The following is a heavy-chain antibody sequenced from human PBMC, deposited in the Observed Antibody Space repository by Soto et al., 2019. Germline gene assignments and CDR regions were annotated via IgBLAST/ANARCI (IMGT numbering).Heavy chain of an antibody. V-gene: IGHV3-74*01. CDR1: GFAFSSEW. Sequence: EVQLVESGGGLVQPGGSLRLSCAASGFAFSSEWMHWVRQAPGKGLVWVSRIDPYDTGISYADSVKGRFTISRDNAKNTLYLQMNRLRAEDTAVYYCTSDTFGGRDFWGQGTLVTVSS. CDR2: IDPYDTGI. D-gene: IGHD2-15*01. J-gene: IGHJ4*02. CDR3: TSDTFGGRDF.